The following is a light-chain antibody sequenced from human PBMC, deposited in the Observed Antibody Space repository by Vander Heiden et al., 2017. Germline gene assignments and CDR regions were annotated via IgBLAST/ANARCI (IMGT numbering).Light chain of an antibody. CDR3: HQYGSSPLT. J-gene: IGKJ4*01. CDR1: QSVSSSY. CDR2: GAS. Sequence: ENVLPPSPGTLSLSPGERATLSCRASQSVSSSYLAWYQQKPGQAPRLLIYGASSRATGIPDRFSGSGSGTDFTLTISRLEPEDFAVYYCHQYGSSPLTFGGGTKVEIK. V-gene: IGKV3-20*01.